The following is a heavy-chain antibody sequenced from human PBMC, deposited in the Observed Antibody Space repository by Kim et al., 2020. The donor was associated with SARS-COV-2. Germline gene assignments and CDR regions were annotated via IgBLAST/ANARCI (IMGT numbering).Heavy chain of an antibody. V-gene: IGHV1-8*01. J-gene: IGHJ4*02. CDR2: MNPNSGNT. CDR1: GYTFTSYD. Sequence: ASVKVSCKASGYTFTSYDINWVRQATGQGLEWMGWMNPNSGNTGYAQKFQGRVTMTRNTSISTAYMELSSLRSEDTAVYYCARVHKRSGIVPRLGGYWGQGTLVTVSS. D-gene: IGHD3-16*01. CDR3: ARVHKRSGIVPRLGGY.